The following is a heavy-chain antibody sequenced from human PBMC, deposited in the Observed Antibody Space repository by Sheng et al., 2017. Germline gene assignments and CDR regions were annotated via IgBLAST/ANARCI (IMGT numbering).Heavy chain of an antibody. CDR3: ARGTAMLHLDK. Sequence: QVQLQESGPGLMKPSETLSLTCEVSGDSISSPTWWSWVRQPPGKAPEWIGEIYHSGTTNYNPSLKRRLTISMDTSKNQFSLNVYSVTAADTAVYYCARGTAMLHLDKWGQVALVTVSS. D-gene: IGHD5-18*01. CDR1: GDSISSPTW. J-gene: IGHJ4*02. V-gene: IGHV4-4*02. CDR2: IYHSGTT.